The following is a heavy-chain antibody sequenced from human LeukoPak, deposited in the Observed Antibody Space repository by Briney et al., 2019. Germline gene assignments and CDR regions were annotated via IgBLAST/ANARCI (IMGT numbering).Heavy chain of an antibody. J-gene: IGHJ6*02. D-gene: IGHD1-26*01. CDR3: ARTATSKRSEGFHYGRDV. CDR1: GVTFSNYW. Sequence: PGGSLRLSCAASGVTFSNYWMNWVRQPPGEGRGWVANINQVGSEKNYADSVKSRFTISRETAENSRYLRMCSPRAEETGVYFCARTATSKRSEGFHYGRDVWGQRTTVTVS. CDR2: INQVGSEK. V-gene: IGHV3-7*01.